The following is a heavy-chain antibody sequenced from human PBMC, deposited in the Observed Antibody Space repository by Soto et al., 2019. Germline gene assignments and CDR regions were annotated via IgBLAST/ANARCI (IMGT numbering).Heavy chain of an antibody. D-gene: IGHD6-6*01. CDR1: GYTFTSYA. Sequence: VASVKVSCKASGYTFTSYAMHWVRQAPGQRLEWMGWINAGNGNTKYSQKFQGRVTITRDTSASTAYMELSSLRSEDTAVYYCARVARYYLGMDVWGQGTTVTVSS. CDR3: ARVARYYLGMDV. J-gene: IGHJ6*02. V-gene: IGHV1-3*01. CDR2: INAGNGNT.